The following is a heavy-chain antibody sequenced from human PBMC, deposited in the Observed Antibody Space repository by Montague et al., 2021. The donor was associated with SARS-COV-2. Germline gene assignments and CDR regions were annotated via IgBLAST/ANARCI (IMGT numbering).Heavy chain of an antibody. V-gene: IGHV4-59*13. CDR1: GGSISSYY. CDR3: ARTEYNWNDWFDP. Sequence: SETLSLTCSVSGGSISSYYWSWIRQSPGKGLEWIGYIFHSGITDYNPSLKSRVTISVVMSKNQFSLQLNSVTAADSAVYYCARTEYNWNDWFDPWGQGTLVTVSS. CDR2: IFHSGIT. J-gene: IGHJ5*02. D-gene: IGHD1-20*01.